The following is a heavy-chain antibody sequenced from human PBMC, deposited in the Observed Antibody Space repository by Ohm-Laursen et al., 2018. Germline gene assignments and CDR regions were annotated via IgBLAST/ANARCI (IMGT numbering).Heavy chain of an antibody. CDR1: GGSINSYY. CDR3: ARATGPGDYYGLDV. D-gene: IGHD3-9*01. J-gene: IGHJ6*02. V-gene: IGHV4-4*07. CDR2: IYGGGGT. Sequence: SDTLSLTCNASGGSINSYYWSWIRQHAVKGLEWIGRIYGGGGTNYNPSLESRVTMSVDPSKNQFSLKLRSVTAADTAVYFCARATGPGDYYGLDVWGQGTTVTVSS.